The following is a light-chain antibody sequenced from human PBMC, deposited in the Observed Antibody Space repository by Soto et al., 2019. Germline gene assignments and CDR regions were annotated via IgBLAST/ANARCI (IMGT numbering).Light chain of an antibody. J-gene: IGKJ1*01. CDR1: QSVLYTSNNKNY. CDR2: WAS. Sequence: DIVMAQYPDSLAVSLGERATINCKSSQSVLYTSNNKNYLAWYQQKAGQPPKLLLYWASTRESGVPDRFSGSGSGTDFTLTISSLQAEDVAVYYCQKYYSTLWKCGQGTKVDIK. V-gene: IGKV4-1*01. CDR3: QKYYSTLWK.